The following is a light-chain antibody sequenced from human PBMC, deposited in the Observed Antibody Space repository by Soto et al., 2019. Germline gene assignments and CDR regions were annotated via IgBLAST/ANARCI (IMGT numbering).Light chain of an antibody. CDR3: QQYNNWRT. Sequence: EIVMTQSPATLSVSPGERATLSCRASQSVGSNLAWYQQKPGQAPRLLIYDASTRATGIPARFSGSGSGTEFTLTISSLQSEDFAVYYCQQYNNWRTFGQGTKV. J-gene: IGKJ1*01. V-gene: IGKV3-15*01. CDR2: DAS. CDR1: QSVGSN.